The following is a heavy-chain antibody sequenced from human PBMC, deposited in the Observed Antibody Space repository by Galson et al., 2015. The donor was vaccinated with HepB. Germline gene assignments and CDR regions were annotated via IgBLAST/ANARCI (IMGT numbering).Heavy chain of an antibody. CDR3: AREEQEIAFDI. CDR2: INHSGST. J-gene: IGHJ3*02. V-gene: IGHV4-34*01. D-gene: IGHD5-24*01. CDR1: GGSFSGYY. Sequence: ETLSLTCAVYGGSFSGYYWSWIRQPPGKGLEWIGEINHSGSTNYNPSLRSRVTISVDTSKNQFSLKLSSVTAADTAVYYCAREEQEIAFDIWGQGTMVIVSS.